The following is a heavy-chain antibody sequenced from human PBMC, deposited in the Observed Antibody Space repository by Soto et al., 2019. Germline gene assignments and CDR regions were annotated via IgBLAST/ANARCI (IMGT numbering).Heavy chain of an antibody. Sequence: LRLSCAVSGLTFSNAWMTWVRQAPGKGLEWVGRIKSTTDGGTTDYAASVKGRFTISRDDSKTTLYLQMNSLKTEDTAVYYCTTDSQLWFRLDSWGQGTLVTVSS. V-gene: IGHV3-15*01. D-gene: IGHD5-18*01. CDR3: TTDSQLWFRLDS. J-gene: IGHJ4*02. CDR1: GLTFSNAW. CDR2: IKSTTDGGTT.